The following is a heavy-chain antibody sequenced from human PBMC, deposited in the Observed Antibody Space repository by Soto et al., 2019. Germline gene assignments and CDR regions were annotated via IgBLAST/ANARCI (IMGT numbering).Heavy chain of an antibody. CDR1: GGSITNYY. V-gene: IGHV4-59*12. J-gene: IGHJ6*02. CDR3: ARDRVRRDNKPYGMDV. CDR2: TYYTGTT. D-gene: IGHD2-21*01. Sequence: SETLSLTCTVSGGSITNYYWSWIRQSPGKGLEWIGNTYYTGTTYYNPSLKSRVSISVDTSKNQFSLKLTSVTAADTAIYYCARDRVRRDNKPYGMDVWGQGTTVTVSS.